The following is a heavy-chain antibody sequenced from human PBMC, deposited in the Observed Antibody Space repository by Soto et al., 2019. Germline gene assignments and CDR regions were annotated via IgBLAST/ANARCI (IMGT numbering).Heavy chain of an antibody. J-gene: IGHJ3*02. CDR1: GFTFSSYG. Sequence: GGSLRLSCAASGFTFSSYGMHWVRQAPGKGLEWVAVISYDGSNKYYADSVKGRFTISRDNSKNTLYLQMNSLRAEDTAVYYCAKDRRYFVWLLPIHDAFDIWGQGTMVTVSS. V-gene: IGHV3-30*18. CDR2: ISYDGSNK. D-gene: IGHD3-9*01. CDR3: AKDRRYFVWLLPIHDAFDI.